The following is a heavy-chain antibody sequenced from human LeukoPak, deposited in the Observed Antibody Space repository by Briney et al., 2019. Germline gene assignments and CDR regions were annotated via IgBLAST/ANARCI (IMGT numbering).Heavy chain of an antibody. D-gene: IGHD1/OR15-1a*01. J-gene: IGHJ4*02. CDR3: ARAPSWGTTAASYYFDY. CDR2: MNPNSGNT. Sequence: EASVNVSCKASGYTFTSYDINWVRQAPGQGLEWMGWMNPNSGNTGYAQKFQGRVTITRNTSISTAYMELSSLRSGDTAVYYCARAPSWGTTAASYYFDYWGQGTLVTVSS. CDR1: GYTFTSYD. V-gene: IGHV1-8*03.